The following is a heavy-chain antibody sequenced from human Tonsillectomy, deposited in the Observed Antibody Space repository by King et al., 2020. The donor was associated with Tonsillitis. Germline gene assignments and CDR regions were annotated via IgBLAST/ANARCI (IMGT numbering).Heavy chain of an antibody. CDR2: IYPGDSDT. V-gene: IGHV5-51*01. D-gene: IGHD2-2*01. J-gene: IGHJ4*02. Sequence: QLVQSGAEVKKPGESLKISCKGSGYNFTSYWIGWVRQMPGKGLEWMGIIYPGDSDTRYSPSFQGQVTISADKSFSTAYLQWSSLKASDTAMYYCARRYCSSNTCYFHFDYWGQGTLVTVSS. CDR1: GYNFTSYW. CDR3: ARRYCSSNTCYFHFDY.